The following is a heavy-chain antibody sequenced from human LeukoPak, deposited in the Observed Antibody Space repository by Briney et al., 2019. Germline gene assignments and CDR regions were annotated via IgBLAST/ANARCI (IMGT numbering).Heavy chain of an antibody. CDR1: GGSISSSNW. V-gene: IGHV4-4*02. CDR2: IYHSGST. D-gene: IGHD4-17*01. CDR3: ARGDHDYGDYTFDY. Sequence: NPSETLSLTCTVSGGSISSSNWWSWVRQPPGKGLEWIGEIYHSGSTNYNPSLKSRVTISVDKSKNQFSLKLSSVTAADTAVYYCARGDHDYGDYTFDYWGQGTLVTVSS. J-gene: IGHJ4*02.